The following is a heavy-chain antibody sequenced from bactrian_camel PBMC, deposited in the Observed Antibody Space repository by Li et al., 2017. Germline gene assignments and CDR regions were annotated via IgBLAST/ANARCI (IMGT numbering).Heavy chain of an antibody. J-gene: IGHJ4*01. D-gene: IGHD1*01. CDR3: AAETVNTYCTPWSDFNH. Sequence: QVQLVESGGGSVQAGGSLRLSCVASGYTYGPNVMGWYRQAPGAEREGVATIDRDRSTAYTDSMKGRFTISKDNTKNTLDLEMNNLQPEDSAMYFCAAETVNTYCTPWSDFNHWGQGTQVTVS. CDR2: IDRDRST. CDR1: GYTYGPNV. V-gene: IGHV3S53*01.